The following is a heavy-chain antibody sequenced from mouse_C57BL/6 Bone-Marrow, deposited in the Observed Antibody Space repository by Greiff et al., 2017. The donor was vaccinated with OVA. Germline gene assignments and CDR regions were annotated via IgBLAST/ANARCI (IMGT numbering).Heavy chain of an antibody. Sequence: QVQLQQPGAELVKPGASVKLSCKASGYTFTEYTIHWVKQRSGQGLEWIGWFYPGSGSIKYNEKFKDKATLTADKSSSTVYLELSSLTSEDSAVYCWARHEAARINTVVAPGFAYWGQGTLVTVSA. CDR1: GYTFTEYT. CDR2: FYPGSGSI. CDR3: ARHEAARINTVVAPGFAY. V-gene: IGHV1-62-2*01. D-gene: IGHD1-1*01. J-gene: IGHJ3*01.